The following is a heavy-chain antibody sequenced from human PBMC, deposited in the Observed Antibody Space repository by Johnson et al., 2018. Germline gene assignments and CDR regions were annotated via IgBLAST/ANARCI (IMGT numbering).Heavy chain of an antibody. Sequence: VQLVQSGGGLVQPGGSLRLCCAASGFIFSSYAMSWVRQAPGKGLKWVSGISGSGGSTYYADSVKGRFTISRDNSKNTLYLQMNSLRAEDTAVYYCAKGCRGLWWCPEHWGQGTLVTVSS. V-gene: IGHV3-23*04. CDR2: ISGSGGST. CDR3: AKGCRGLWWCPEH. J-gene: IGHJ1*01. D-gene: IGHD2-21*01. CDR1: GFIFSSYA.